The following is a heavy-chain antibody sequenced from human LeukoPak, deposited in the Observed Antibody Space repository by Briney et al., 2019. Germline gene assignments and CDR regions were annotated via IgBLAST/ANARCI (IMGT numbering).Heavy chain of an antibody. CDR2: IIPIFGTA. CDR3: ARVEYEAAAGTSSYYYCGLDV. V-gene: IGHV1-69*13. D-gene: IGHD6-13*01. Sequence: ASVKVSCKASGGTFSSYAISWVRQAPGQGLEWMGGIIPIFGTANYAQKFQGRVTITADESTSTAYMELSSLRSEDTAVYYCARVEYEAAAGTSSYYYCGLDVWGQGTTVTVSS. CDR1: GGTFSSYA. J-gene: IGHJ6*02.